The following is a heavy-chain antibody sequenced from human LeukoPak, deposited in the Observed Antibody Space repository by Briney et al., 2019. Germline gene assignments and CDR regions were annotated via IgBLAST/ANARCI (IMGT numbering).Heavy chain of an antibody. Sequence: SETLSLTCTVSGGSISSSSYYWGWIRQPPGKGLEWIGSIYYSGSTYYNPSLKSRVTISVDTSKNQFSLKLSSVTAADTAVYYCARSMVRSVLDYWGQGTLVTVSS. V-gene: IGHV4-39*07. D-gene: IGHD3-10*01. CDR1: GGSISSSSYY. CDR2: IYYSGST. CDR3: ARSMVRSVLDY. J-gene: IGHJ4*02.